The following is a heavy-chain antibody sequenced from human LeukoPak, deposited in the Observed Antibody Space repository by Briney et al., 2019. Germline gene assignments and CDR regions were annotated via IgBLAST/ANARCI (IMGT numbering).Heavy chain of an antibody. CDR3: ARGGYTDYADY. V-gene: IGHV1-18*01. D-gene: IGHD4-17*01. CDR2: ISTNNGNT. J-gene: IGHJ4*02. CDR1: GYTFTSYG. Sequence: ASVKVSCKASGYTFTSYGITWVRQAPGQGLEWMGRISTNNGNTNYAQKFQGRVTMTTDTSTSTAYMELRSLRSDDTAVYYCARGGYTDYADYWGRGTLVTVSS.